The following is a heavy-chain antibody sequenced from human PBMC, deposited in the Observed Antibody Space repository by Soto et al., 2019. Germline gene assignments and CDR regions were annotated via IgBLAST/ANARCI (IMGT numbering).Heavy chain of an antibody. CDR1: GFTFSSYA. CDR3: AKFYFIVDSGVGFRPRGDAFDI. V-gene: IGHV3-23*01. D-gene: IGHD5-18*01. CDR2: ISGSGGST. Sequence: GGSLRLSCAASGFTFSSYAMSWVRQAPGKGLEWVSAISGSGGSTYYADSVKGRFTISRDNSKNTLYLQMNSLRAEDTAVYYCAKFYFIVDSGVGFRPRGDAFDIWGQGTMVTVSS. J-gene: IGHJ3*02.